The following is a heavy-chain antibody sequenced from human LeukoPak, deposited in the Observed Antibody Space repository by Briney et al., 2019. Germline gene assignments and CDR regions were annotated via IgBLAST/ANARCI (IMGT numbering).Heavy chain of an antibody. J-gene: IGHJ3*02. V-gene: IGHV3-23*01. CDR1: GFTFSSYA. CDR2: FSVSGATT. Sequence: GGSLRLSCAASGFTFSSYAMSWVRQAPGKGLEWVSGFSVSGATTYYADSVKGRFTISRDNAKNSLYLQMNSLRAEDTAVYYCAREGFLEWLGAFDIWGQGTMVTVSS. D-gene: IGHD3-3*01. CDR3: AREGFLEWLGAFDI.